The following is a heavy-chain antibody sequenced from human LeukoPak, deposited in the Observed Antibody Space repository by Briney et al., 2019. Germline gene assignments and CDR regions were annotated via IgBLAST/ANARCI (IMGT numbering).Heavy chain of an antibody. CDR3: ARVGRGGDY. CDR2: IYTSGST. J-gene: IGHJ4*02. V-gene: IGHV4-61*02. D-gene: IGHD1-26*01. Sequence: SETLSLTCTVSGGSISSGSYYWSWIRQPAGSGLEWIGRIYTSGSTNYNPSLKSRVTISVDTSKNQFSLKLSSVTAADTAVYYCARVGRGGDYWGQGTLVTVSS. CDR1: GGSISSGSYY.